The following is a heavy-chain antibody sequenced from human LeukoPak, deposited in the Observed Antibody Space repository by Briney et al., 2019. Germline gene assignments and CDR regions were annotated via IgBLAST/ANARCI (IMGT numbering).Heavy chain of an antibody. Sequence: ASVKVSCMASGGTFSSYAISWVRQAPGQGLEWMGGIIPIFGTANYAQKFQGRVTITADESTSTAYMELSSLRSEDTAVYYCAGHTEDTAMADAFDIWGQGTMVTVSS. CDR3: AGHTEDTAMADAFDI. D-gene: IGHD5-18*01. CDR1: GGTFSSYA. V-gene: IGHV1-69*13. CDR2: IIPIFGTA. J-gene: IGHJ3*02.